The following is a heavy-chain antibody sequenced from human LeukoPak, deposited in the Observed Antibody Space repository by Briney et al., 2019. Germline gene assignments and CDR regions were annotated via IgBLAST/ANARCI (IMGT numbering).Heavy chain of an antibody. V-gene: IGHV3-48*01. CDR1: GFTFSSYS. CDR3: ARVSIAAAPHYFDY. Sequence: GGSLRLSCAASGFTFSSYSMNWVRQAPGKWLEWVSYISSSSSTIYYADSVKGRFTISRDNAKNSLYLQMNSLRAEDTAVYYCARVSIAAAPHYFDYWGQGTLVTVSS. D-gene: IGHD6-13*01. CDR2: ISSSSSTI. J-gene: IGHJ4*02.